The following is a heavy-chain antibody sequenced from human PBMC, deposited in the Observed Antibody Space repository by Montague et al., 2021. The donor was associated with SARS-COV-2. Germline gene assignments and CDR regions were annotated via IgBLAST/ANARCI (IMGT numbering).Heavy chain of an antibody. J-gene: IGHJ5*02. Sequence: TLSLTCTVSIGSISRGSYYWSWIRQPAGKRLEWIGRIYTSGXTXYXXXXKXRVTISVDTSKNQFSLKLSSVTAADTAVYYCARDGYSSGWNGLHWFDPWGQGTLVTVSS. V-gene: IGHV4-61*02. D-gene: IGHD6-25*01. CDR2: IYTSGXT. CDR3: ARDGYSSGWNGLHWFDP. CDR1: IGSISRGSYY.